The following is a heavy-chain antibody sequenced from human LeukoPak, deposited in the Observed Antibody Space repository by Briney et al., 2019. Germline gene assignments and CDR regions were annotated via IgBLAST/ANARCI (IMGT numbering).Heavy chain of an antibody. CDR2: IRYDGSNK. V-gene: IGHV3-30*02. J-gene: IGHJ4*02. Sequence: PGGSLRLSCAASGFTFSSYGMHWVRQAPGKGLEWVAFIRYDGSNKYYADSVKGRFTISRDNAKNSLYLQMNSLRAEDTAVYYCARGGRQLWLYFDYWGQGTLVTVSS. CDR3: ARGGRQLWLYFDY. D-gene: IGHD5-18*01. CDR1: GFTFSSYG.